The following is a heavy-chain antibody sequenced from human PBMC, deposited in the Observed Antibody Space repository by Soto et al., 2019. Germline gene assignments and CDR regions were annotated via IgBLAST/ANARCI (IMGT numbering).Heavy chain of an antibody. J-gene: IGHJ4*02. CDR2: IKSKTDGGTT. V-gene: IGHV3-15*01. D-gene: IGHD6-19*01. CDR1: GFTFSNAW. Sequence: EVQLVESGGGLVKPGGSLRLSCAASGFTFSNAWMSWVRQAPGKGLEWVGRIKSKTDGGTTDYAAPVKGRFTISRDDSKNTLYLQMNSLKTEDTAVYYFTTDGTSSGWYISDYWCQGTLVPVSS. CDR3: TTDGTSSGWYISDY.